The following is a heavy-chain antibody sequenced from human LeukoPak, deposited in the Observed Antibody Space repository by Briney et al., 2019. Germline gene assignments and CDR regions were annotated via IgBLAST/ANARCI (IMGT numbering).Heavy chain of an antibody. Sequence: PGGSLRLSCSASGFTFSIYSMHWVRQAPGKGLVDVSSITSNGDKTYYAYSVKGRFTISRDNSKNTLYLQMTSLRTEDTAVYYCARGPGYTYGLGFDYWGQGTLVTVSS. CDR1: GFTFSIYS. CDR3: ARGPGYTYGLGFDY. CDR2: ITSNGDKT. J-gene: IGHJ4*02. V-gene: IGHV3-64D*06. D-gene: IGHD5-18*01.